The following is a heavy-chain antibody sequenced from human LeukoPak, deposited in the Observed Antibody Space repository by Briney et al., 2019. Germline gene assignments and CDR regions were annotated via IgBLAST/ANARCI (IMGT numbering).Heavy chain of an antibody. CDR2: VNHSGYT. D-gene: IGHD4-17*01. J-gene: IGHJ4*02. Sequence: SETLSLTCAVSGVSFSAYYWSWIRQSPEKGLEWIGEVNHSGYTNYNPSLKSRVTISVDTSKNQFSLKLSSVTAADTAVYYCARQLYGSDYWGQGTLVTVSS. CDR3: ARQLYGSDY. V-gene: IGHV4-34*01. CDR1: GVSFSAYY.